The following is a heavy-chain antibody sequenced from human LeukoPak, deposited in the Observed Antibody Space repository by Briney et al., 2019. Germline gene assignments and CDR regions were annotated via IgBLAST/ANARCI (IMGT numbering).Heavy chain of an antibody. CDR3: ARVRYRLAETYIDY. CDR1: GYTFTSYV. V-gene: IGHV1-3*03. J-gene: IGHJ4*02. Sequence: ASVKVSCKASGYTFTSYVMHWVRQAPGQRLEWMGWINAGNGDTKYSQEFQGRVTITRDTSASTAYMELSSLRSEDTAVYYCARVRYRLAETYIDYWGQGTLVTVSS. CDR2: INAGNGDT. D-gene: IGHD3-16*01.